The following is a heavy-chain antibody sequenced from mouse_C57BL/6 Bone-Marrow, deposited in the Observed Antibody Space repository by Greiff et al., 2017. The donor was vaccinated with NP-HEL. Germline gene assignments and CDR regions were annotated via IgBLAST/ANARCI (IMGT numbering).Heavy chain of an antibody. Sequence: DVKLVESGGGLVQPGGSLKLSCAASGFTFSDYGMAWVRQAPRKGPEWVAFISNLAYSIYYADTVTGRFTISRENAKNTLYLEMSSLRSEDTAMYYCARRGYGNYAYWYFDVWGTGTTVTVSS. D-gene: IGHD2-1*01. CDR1: GFTFSDYG. CDR2: ISNLAYSI. CDR3: ARRGYGNYAYWYFDV. J-gene: IGHJ1*03. V-gene: IGHV5-15*04.